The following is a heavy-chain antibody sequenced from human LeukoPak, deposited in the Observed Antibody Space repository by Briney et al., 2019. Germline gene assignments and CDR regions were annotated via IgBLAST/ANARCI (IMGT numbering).Heavy chain of an antibody. J-gene: IGHJ4*02. D-gene: IGHD1-7*01. Sequence: GGSLRLSCAASGFTFSSYSMNWVRQAPGKGLEWVSAISGSGGSTYYADSVKGRFTISRDNSKNTLYLQMNSLRAEDTAVYYCAKVAITGTTQGRDYWGQGTLVTVSS. V-gene: IGHV3-23*01. CDR1: GFTFSSYS. CDR2: ISGSGGST. CDR3: AKVAITGTTQGRDY.